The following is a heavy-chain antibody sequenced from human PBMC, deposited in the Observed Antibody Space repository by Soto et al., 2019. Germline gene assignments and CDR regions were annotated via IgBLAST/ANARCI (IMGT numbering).Heavy chain of an antibody. CDR1: GFSLSSSGMG. D-gene: IGHD3-16*01. CDR2: IYWDDDQ. J-gene: IGHJ5*02. V-gene: IGHV2-5*02. CDR3: ARHVSRTVSTSVGWFDP. Sequence: QITLRESGPALVKPTQTLTLTCTFSGFSLSSSGMGLGWIRQPPGQALEWLALIYWDDDQRYSPSLRNRLSITKDTPKNQVVLAMANMEAVDTATYYCARHVSRTVSTSVGWFDPWGQGTLVTVSS.